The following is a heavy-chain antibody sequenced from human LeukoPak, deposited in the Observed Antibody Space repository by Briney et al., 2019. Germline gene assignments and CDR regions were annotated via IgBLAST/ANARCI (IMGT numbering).Heavy chain of an antibody. Sequence: ASVKVSCKASGYTFTGYYMHWVRQAPGQGLEWMGRIYPNSGGTNYAQKFQGRVTMTRDTSISTAYMELNRLTSGDTAVYYCARAKGSGSYYVIDYWGQGTLVTVSS. J-gene: IGHJ4*02. CDR2: IYPNSGGT. D-gene: IGHD1-26*01. V-gene: IGHV1-2*06. CDR1: GYTFTGYY. CDR3: ARAKGSGSYYVIDY.